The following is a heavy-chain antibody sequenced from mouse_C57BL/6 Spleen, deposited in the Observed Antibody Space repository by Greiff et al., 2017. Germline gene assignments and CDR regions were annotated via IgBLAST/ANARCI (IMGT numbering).Heavy chain of an antibody. Sequence: EVQLVESGGGLVKPGGSLKLSCAASGFTFSDYGMHWVRQAPEKGLEWVAYISSGSSTIYYADTVKGRFTISRDNAKNTLFLQMTSLRSEDTAMYYCARYYYGNYVGYFDVWGTGTTVTVSS. CDR3: ARYYYGNYVGYFDV. CDR1: GFTFSDYG. D-gene: IGHD2-1*01. V-gene: IGHV5-17*01. J-gene: IGHJ1*03. CDR2: ISSGSSTI.